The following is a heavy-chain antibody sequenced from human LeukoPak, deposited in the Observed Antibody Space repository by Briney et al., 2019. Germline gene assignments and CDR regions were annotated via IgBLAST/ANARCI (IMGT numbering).Heavy chain of an antibody. CDR3: VRGPTLVPNAFDI. V-gene: IGHV4-34*01. CDR2: INHSGST. J-gene: IGHJ3*02. Sequence: PSETLSLTCAVYGGSFSGYYWSWIRQPPGKGLEWIGEINHSGSTNYNPSLKSRVTMSVDTSKNQFSLKLSSVTAADTAVYYCVRGPTLVPNAFDIWGQGTMVTVSS. CDR1: GGSFSGYY.